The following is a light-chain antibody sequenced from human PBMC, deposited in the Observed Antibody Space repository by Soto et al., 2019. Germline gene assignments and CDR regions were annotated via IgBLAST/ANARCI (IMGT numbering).Light chain of an antibody. V-gene: IGKV3-15*01. Sequence: EITVTQSPATLSVSPGERATLSCRASQSVATNVAWYQQKPGQAPRLLIYGASSRATDTPKRFSGNGSGTEFPLTISSLQSVDSAVYYCQQYNNWGRTFGQGTKLEI. CDR2: GAS. CDR1: QSVATN. J-gene: IGKJ2*01. CDR3: QQYNNWGRT.